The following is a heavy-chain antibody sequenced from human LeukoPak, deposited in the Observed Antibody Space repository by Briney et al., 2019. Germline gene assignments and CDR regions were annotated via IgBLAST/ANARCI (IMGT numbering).Heavy chain of an antibody. J-gene: IGHJ4*02. CDR2: INHSGST. CDR1: GGSFSGNY. CDR3: ASGSWTQRLFDY. V-gene: IGHV4-34*01. Sequence: SETLSLTCAVYGGSFSGNYWSWIRQPPGKGLEWIGEINHSGSTNYNPSLKSRVTISVDTSKNQFSLKLSSVTAADTAVYYCASGSWTQRLFDYWGQGTLVTVSS. D-gene: IGHD2-2*01.